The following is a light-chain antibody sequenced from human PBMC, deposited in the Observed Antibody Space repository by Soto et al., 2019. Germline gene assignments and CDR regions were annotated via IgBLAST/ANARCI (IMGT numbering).Light chain of an antibody. CDR1: QSISSY. Sequence: EIQVTQPPSSVSASVGDRVTITCRASQSISSYLNWYQQKPGKAPKLLIFAASSLQSGVPSRFSGSGSVTDFTLTVSSLQPEDFATYYCQQSYTSRITFGLGTRLEIK. CDR2: AAS. V-gene: IGKV1-39*01. J-gene: IGKJ5*01. CDR3: QQSYTSRIT.